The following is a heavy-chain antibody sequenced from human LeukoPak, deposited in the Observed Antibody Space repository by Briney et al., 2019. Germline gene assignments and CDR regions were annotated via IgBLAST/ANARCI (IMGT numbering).Heavy chain of an antibody. CDR2: IYSGGST. CDR3: ARGPSGYHNT. V-gene: IGHV3-66*01. J-gene: IGHJ4*02. D-gene: IGHD5-12*01. Sequence: GSLRLSCAASEFSVGSNYMTWVRPAPGKGLEWVSLIYSGGSTYYADSVKGRFTISRDNSKNTLYLQMNSLRAEDTAVYYRARGPSGYHNTGGQGTLVTVSS. CDR1: EFSVGSNY.